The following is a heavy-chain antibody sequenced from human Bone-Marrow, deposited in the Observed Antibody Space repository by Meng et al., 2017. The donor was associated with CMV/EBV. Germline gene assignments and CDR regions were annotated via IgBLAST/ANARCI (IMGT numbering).Heavy chain of an antibody. Sequence: GESLKISCAASGFTFDNYGMSWVRQAPGKGLEWVSGISWNGGNTTYADSVKGRFTISRDNAKNSLYLQMNSLRAEDTAVYYCARGKKGGELLYFDYWGQGTLVTVSS. D-gene: IGHD1-26*01. J-gene: IGHJ4*02. CDR3: ARGKKGGELLYFDY. CDR2: ISWNGGNT. CDR1: GFTFDNYG. V-gene: IGHV3-20*04.